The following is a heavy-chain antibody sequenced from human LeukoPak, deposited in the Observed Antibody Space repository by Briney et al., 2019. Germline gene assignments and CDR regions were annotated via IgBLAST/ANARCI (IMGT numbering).Heavy chain of an antibody. CDR2: VYYSGST. Sequence: PSETLSLTCTVSGGSISSSSFYWGWIRQPPGKGLEWIGSVYYSGSTYYNPSLKSRVTISVDTSKNQFSLKLSSVTAADTAVYYCARRDSSGYGYFDYWGQGTLVTVSS. CDR1: GGSISSSSFY. CDR3: ARRDSSGYGYFDY. V-gene: IGHV4-39*01. D-gene: IGHD3-22*01. J-gene: IGHJ4*02.